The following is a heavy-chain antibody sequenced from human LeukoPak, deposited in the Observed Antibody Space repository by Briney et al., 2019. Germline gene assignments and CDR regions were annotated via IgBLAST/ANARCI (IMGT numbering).Heavy chain of an antibody. D-gene: IGHD6-13*01. CDR3: ARVMRAAAGPFDY. V-gene: IGHV3-7*01. Sequence: PGGSLRLSCAASGFTFSSYGMHWVRQAPGKGLEWVANIKQDGSEKYYVDSVKGRFTISRDNAKNSLYLQMNSLRAEDTAVYYCARVMRAAAGPFDYWGQGTLVTVSS. CDR2: IKQDGSEK. CDR1: GFTFSSYG. J-gene: IGHJ4*02.